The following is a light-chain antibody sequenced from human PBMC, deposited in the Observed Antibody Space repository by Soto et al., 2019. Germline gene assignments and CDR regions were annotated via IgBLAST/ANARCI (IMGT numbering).Light chain of an antibody. CDR2: EVV. Sequence: QSALTQPPSASGSPGQSVTISCTGTKSDIGVYDFVSWYQHHPGKAPRLIIYEVVQRPSGVPDRFSGSKSGNTASLTVSGLQAEDEADYYCQSYASSLSGPVVFGGGTKVTVL. CDR3: QSYASSLSGPVV. J-gene: IGLJ2*01. V-gene: IGLV2-8*01. CDR1: KSDIGVYDF.